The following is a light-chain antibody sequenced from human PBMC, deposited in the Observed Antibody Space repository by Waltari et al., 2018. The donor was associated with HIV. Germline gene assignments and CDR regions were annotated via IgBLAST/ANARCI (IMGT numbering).Light chain of an antibody. CDR2: MNS. Sequence: QFVLTQPPSASATPAQSINIPRSGWHSYIESNYGYWYQQLPGTAPKGFIYMNSQLPSGVPHRFSGSKAGTSASPFIICLRSVDEAAYYCASWDDSQNAFVFGTGTKVTVL. CDR3: ASWDDSQNAFV. CDR1: HSYIESNY. J-gene: IGLJ1*01. V-gene: IGLV1-47*01.